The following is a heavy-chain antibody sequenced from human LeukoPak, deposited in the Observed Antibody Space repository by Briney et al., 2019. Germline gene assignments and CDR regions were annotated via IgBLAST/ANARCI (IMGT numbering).Heavy chain of an antibody. V-gene: IGHV3-15*01. J-gene: IGHJ6*03. CDR1: GFTFSSVW. Sequence: PGGSLRLSCAGSGFTFSSVWLGWVRQAPGKGLEWVARIKSNTDGGTTEYAAPVKGRFTISRDDSKNTLYLQMNSLKTEDTAVYYCTTDRYYGDYYYYYYMDVWGKGTTVTVSS. CDR2: IKSNTDGGTT. D-gene: IGHD3-10*01. CDR3: TTDRYYGDYYYYYYMDV.